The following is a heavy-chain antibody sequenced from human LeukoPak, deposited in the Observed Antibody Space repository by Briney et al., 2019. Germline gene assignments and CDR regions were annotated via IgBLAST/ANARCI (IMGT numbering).Heavy chain of an antibody. Sequence: PGGSLRLSCAASGFTFSSYGMHWVRQAPGKGLEWVSAISGSGGSTYYADSVKGRFTISRDNSKNTLYLQMNSLRAEDTAVYYCANFRAGTTFLGAFDIWGQGTMVTVSS. CDR3: ANFRAGTTFLGAFDI. D-gene: IGHD1-7*01. V-gene: IGHV3-23*01. J-gene: IGHJ3*02. CDR2: ISGSGGST. CDR1: GFTFSSYG.